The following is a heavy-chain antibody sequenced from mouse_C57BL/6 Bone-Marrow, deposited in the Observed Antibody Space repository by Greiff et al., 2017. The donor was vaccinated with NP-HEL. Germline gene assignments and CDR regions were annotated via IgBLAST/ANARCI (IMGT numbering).Heavy chain of an antibody. CDR3: TTWIDFDY. CDR1: GFNIKDDY. CDR2: IDPENGDT. V-gene: IGHV14-4*01. Sequence: EVKVVESGAELVRPGASVKLSCTASGFNIKDDYMHWVKQRPEQGLEWIGWIDPENGDTEYASKFQGKATITADTSSNTAYLQLSSLTSEDTAVYYCTTWIDFDYWGQGTTLTVSS. J-gene: IGHJ2*01.